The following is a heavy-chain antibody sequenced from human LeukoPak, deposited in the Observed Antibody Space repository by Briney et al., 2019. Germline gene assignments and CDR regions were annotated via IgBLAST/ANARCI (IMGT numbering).Heavy chain of an antibody. CDR2: INHSGST. CDR3: ARGPRIAAAGHFDY. V-gene: IGHV4-34*01. J-gene: IGHJ4*02. D-gene: IGHD6-13*01. CDR1: GGSFSGYY. Sequence: SSETLSLTCAVYGGSFSGYYSSWIRQPPGKGLEWIGEINHSGSTNYNPSLKSRVTISVDTSKNQFSLKLSSVTAADTAVYYCARGPRIAAAGHFDYWGQGTLVTVSS.